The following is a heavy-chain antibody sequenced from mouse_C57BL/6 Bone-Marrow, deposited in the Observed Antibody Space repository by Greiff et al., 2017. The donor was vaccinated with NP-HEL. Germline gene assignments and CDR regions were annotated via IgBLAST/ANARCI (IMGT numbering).Heavy chain of an antibody. V-gene: IGHV1-82*01. CDR1: GYAFSSSW. CDR3: VFYYGSSYEGLDY. Sequence: QVQLQQPGPELVKPGASVKISCKASGYAFSSSWMNWVKQRPGKGLEWIGRIYPGDGDTNYNGKFKGKATLTADKSSSTAYMQLSSLTSEDSAVYFCVFYYGSSYEGLDYWGQGTSVTVSS. CDR2: IYPGDGDT. D-gene: IGHD1-1*01. J-gene: IGHJ4*01.